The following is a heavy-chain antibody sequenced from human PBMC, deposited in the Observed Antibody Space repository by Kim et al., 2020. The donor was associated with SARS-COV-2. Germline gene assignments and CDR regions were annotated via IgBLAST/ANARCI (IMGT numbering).Heavy chain of an antibody. D-gene: IGHD7-27*01. CDR3: ARDWGQLNH. V-gene: IGHV3-66*01. CDR2: GGST. J-gene: IGHJ4*02. Sequence: GGSTYYADSVKGRFSISRDNSKHTLYLQMNSLRAEDTAVYYCARDWGQLNHWGQGTLVTVSS.